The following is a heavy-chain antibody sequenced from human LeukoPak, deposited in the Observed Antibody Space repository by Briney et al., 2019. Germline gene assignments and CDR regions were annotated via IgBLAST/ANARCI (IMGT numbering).Heavy chain of an antibody. D-gene: IGHD2-15*01. CDR2: IYYSGST. CDR3: ARTEAAQNDAFDI. J-gene: IGHJ3*02. CDR1: GGSISSGGYY. Sequence: SETLSLTCTVSGGSISSGGYYWSWIRQHPGKGLEWIGYIYYSGSTYYNPSLKSRVTISVDTSKNQFSLKLSSVTAADTAVYYCARTEAAQNDAFDIWGQGTMGTVSS. V-gene: IGHV4-31*03.